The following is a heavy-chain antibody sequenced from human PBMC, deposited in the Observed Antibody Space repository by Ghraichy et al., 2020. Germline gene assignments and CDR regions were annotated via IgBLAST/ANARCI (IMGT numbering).Heavy chain of an antibody. D-gene: IGHD3-3*01. Sequence: SCTASEITFSNYAMIWGRQAPGKGLEWGSAITASGGGTYYVDSVQGRFTISRDNSKNTLYLQMRSLTDEDTAVYYCAKLLLWSDYYTADHWGQGTLVTVSS. J-gene: IGHJ4*02. CDR1: EITFSNYA. CDR3: AKLLLWSDYYTADH. CDR2: ITASGGGT. V-gene: IGHV3-23*01.